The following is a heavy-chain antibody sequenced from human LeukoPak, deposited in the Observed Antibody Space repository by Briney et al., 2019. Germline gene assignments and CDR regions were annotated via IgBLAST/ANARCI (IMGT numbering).Heavy chain of an antibody. Sequence: SVKVSCXVSGGTFSSYAISWVRRAPGQGLEWMGGIIAMFGTVHYAQKFQGRVTITADESTSTVYMELSSLRSEDTAVYYCARAGPRDFWSGDHWYFDLWGRGTLVTVSS. CDR2: IIAMFGTV. V-gene: IGHV1-69*13. D-gene: IGHD3-3*01. CDR1: GGTFSSYA. CDR3: ARAGPRDFWSGDHWYFDL. J-gene: IGHJ2*01.